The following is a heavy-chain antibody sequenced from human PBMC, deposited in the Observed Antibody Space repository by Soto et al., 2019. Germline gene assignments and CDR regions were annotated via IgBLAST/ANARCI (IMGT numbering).Heavy chain of an antibody. J-gene: IGHJ4*02. CDR3: ACLPGPADKSFDR. Sequence: PGESKKVSRKGSEYNFINYGSSWVSKKPGKGLEWMGRIDPSDSYTNYSPSFQGHVTISADKSISTAYLQWSSLKASDTAMYYCACLPGPADKSFDRWGPGTLVTVSS. CDR1: EYNFINYG. CDR2: IDPSDSYT. V-gene: IGHV5-10-1*01.